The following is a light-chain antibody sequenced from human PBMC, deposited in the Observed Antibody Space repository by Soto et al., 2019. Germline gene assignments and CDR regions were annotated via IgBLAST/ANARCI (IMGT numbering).Light chain of an antibody. CDR1: QSISSY. J-gene: IGKJ3*01. V-gene: IGKV1-39*01. Sequence: DIQMTQSPSSLSASVGDRVTITCRASQSISSYLNWYQQKPGKAPKVLIYAASSLQTGVPSRFSDSGSGTDFTLTISSLQPEDFATYYCQQSYSTLFTFGPGTKVDLK. CDR2: AAS. CDR3: QQSYSTLFT.